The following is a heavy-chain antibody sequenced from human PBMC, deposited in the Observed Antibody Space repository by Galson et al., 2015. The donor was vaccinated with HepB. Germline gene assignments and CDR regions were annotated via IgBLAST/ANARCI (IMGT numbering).Heavy chain of an antibody. D-gene: IGHD3-10*01. CDR1: GYTFTSYG. J-gene: IGHJ3*02. CDR3: AREGSSYYYGSGSYFAFDI. CDR2: ISAYNGNT. Sequence: SVKVSCKASGYTFTSYGISWVRQAPGQGLEWMGWISAYNGNTNYAQKLQGRVTMTTDTSTSTAYMELRSLRSDDTAVYYCAREGSSYYYGSGSYFAFDIWGQGTMVTVSS. V-gene: IGHV1-18*01.